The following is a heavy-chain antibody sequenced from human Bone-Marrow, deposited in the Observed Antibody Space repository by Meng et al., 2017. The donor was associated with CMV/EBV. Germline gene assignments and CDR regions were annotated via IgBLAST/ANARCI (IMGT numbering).Heavy chain of an antibody. CDR2: IYTSGST. D-gene: IGHD4-17*01. CDR3: ARLPSTAPGGNGFDP. Sequence: VSGGSIRDYYWSWIRQSAAKGLELIGRIYTSGSTNYNPSLKSRLTLSVDTSKNQFSLKLASVTAADTAIYFCARLPSTAPGGNGFDPWGPGILVTVSS. V-gene: IGHV4-4*07. CDR1: GGSIRDYY. J-gene: IGHJ5*02.